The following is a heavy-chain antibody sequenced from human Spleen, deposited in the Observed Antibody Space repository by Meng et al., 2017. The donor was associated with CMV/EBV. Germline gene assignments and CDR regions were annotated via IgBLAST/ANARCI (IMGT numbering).Heavy chain of an antibody. CDR3: AGVKYCSSTSCYTEMEY. Sequence: YTFTGYYIHWLRQAPGHGLEWMGWINPDSGDTNYAHNIRARVTMTRDTSITTAYMVLSGLTSDDTAVYYCAGVKYCSSTSCYTEMEYWGQGTLVTVSS. V-gene: IGHV1-2*02. J-gene: IGHJ4*02. D-gene: IGHD2-2*02. CDR2: INPDSGDT. CDR1: YTFTGYY.